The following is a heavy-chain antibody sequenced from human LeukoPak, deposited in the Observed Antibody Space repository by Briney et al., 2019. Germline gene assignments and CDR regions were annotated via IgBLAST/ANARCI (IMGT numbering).Heavy chain of an antibody. CDR1: GFTFSSYG. CDR2: IRYDGSNK. D-gene: IGHD6-6*01. CDR3: ARDRGGITRYSSSYDAFDI. Sequence: GGSLRLSCAASGFTFSSYGMHWVRQAPGKGLEWVAFIRYDGSNKYYADSVKGRFTISRDNSKNTLYLQMNSLRAEDTAVYYCARDRGGITRYSSSYDAFDIWGQGTMVTVSS. J-gene: IGHJ3*02. V-gene: IGHV3-30*02.